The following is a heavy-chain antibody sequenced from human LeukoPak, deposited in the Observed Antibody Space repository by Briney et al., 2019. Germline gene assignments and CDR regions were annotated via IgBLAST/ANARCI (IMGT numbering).Heavy chain of an antibody. CDR3: ARHRYIPLVRGTHIDY. CDR2: INHSGST. Sequence: SETLSLTCAVSGGSISSGNWWSWVRQPPGEGLEWIGEINHSGSTNYNPSLKSRVTISVDTSKNQFSLKLSSVTAADTAVYYCARHRYIPLVRGTHIDYWGQGTLVTVSS. J-gene: IGHJ4*02. D-gene: IGHD3-10*01. CDR1: GGSISSGNW. V-gene: IGHV4-4*02.